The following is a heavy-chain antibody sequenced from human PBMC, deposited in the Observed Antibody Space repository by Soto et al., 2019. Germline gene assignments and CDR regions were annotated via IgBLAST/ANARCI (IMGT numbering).Heavy chain of an antibody. CDR2: ISAYNGNT. D-gene: IGHD5-12*01. Sequence: ASVKVSCKASGYTFTSYGISWVRQAPGQGLEWMGWISAYNGNTNYAQKLQGRVTMTTDTSTSTAYMELRSLRSDDTAVYYCARTPYSGYDLYYYYYGMDVWGQGTTVTVSS. CDR1: GYTFTSYG. CDR3: ARTPYSGYDLYYYYYGMDV. J-gene: IGHJ6*02. V-gene: IGHV1-18*01.